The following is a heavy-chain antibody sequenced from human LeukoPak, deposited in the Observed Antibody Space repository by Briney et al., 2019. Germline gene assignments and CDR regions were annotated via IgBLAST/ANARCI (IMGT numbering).Heavy chain of an antibody. CDR1: GFTFSSYS. CDR2: ISSSSSNI. J-gene: IGHJ4*02. V-gene: IGHV3-48*04. D-gene: IGHD6-19*01. Sequence: GGSLRLSCAASGFTFSSYSMNWVRQAPGKGLEWVSYISSSSSNIYHADSVKGRFTISRDNAKNSLHLQMNSLRAEDTAVYYCARVGRSGWTVDYWGQGTLVTVSS. CDR3: ARVGRSGWTVDY.